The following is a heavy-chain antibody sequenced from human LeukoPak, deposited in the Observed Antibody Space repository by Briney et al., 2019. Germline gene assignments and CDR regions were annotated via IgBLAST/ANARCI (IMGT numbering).Heavy chain of an antibody. CDR2: IWYDGTSK. CDR1: GFTFSGYG. J-gene: IGHJ4*02. V-gene: IGHV3-33*06. CDR3: AKDGSGSYSRFDY. Sequence: GRSLRLSCAASGFTFSGYGMHWVRQAPGKGLEWVAVIWYDGTSKYYADSVKGRFTISRDNSKNTLYLQMNSLRAEDTAVYYCAKDGSGSYSRFDYWGQGTLVTVSS. D-gene: IGHD3-10*01.